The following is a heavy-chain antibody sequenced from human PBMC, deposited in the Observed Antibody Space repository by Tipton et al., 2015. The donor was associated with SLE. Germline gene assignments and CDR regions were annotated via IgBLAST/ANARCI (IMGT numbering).Heavy chain of an antibody. J-gene: IGHJ4*02. D-gene: IGHD3-22*01. CDR3: ARSAPDSSAYPTFFDY. CDR1: GGAIISSSHY. V-gene: IGHV4-39*07. Sequence: TLSLTCTVSGGAIISSSHYWGWIRQPPGKGLEWIGSLYYSGSAYYSPSLKSRLTISVDTSKNQYSLKLNSVIAADTAVYYCARSAPDSSAYPTFFDYWGQGTPVTVSS. CDR2: LYYSGSA.